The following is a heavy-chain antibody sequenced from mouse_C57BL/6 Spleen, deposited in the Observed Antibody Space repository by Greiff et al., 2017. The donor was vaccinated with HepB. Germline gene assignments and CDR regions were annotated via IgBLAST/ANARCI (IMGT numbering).Heavy chain of an antibody. CDR1: GYSFTGYY. D-gene: IGHD1-1*01. Sequence: EVKLVESGPELVKPGASVKISCKASGYSFTGYYMNWVKQSPEKSLEWIGEINPSTGGTTYNQKFKDKATLTVDKSTSTAYMQLKRLTSEDSAVYYCTSVYYYSSSCSFDYWGQGTTLTVSS. CDR2: INPSTGGT. V-gene: IGHV1-42*01. CDR3: TSVYYYSSSCSFDY. J-gene: IGHJ2*01.